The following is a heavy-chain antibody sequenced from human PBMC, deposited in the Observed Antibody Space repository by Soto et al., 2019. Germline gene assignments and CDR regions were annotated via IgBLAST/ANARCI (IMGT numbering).Heavy chain of an antibody. CDR2: IIPIFGTA. V-gene: IGHV1-69*13. Sequence: GASVKVSCKASGGTFSSYAISWVRQAPGQGLEWMGGIIPIFGTANYAQKFQGRVTITADESTSTAYMELSSLRSEDTAVCYCARTCGGDCYGWFDPWGQGTLVTVSS. CDR3: ARTCGGDCYGWFDP. CDR1: GGTFSSYA. J-gene: IGHJ5*02. D-gene: IGHD2-21*02.